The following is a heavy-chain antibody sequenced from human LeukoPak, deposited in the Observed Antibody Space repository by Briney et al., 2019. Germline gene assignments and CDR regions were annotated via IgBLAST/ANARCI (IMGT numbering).Heavy chain of an antibody. D-gene: IGHD5-12*01. CDR1: GFTFSSDC. CDR3: ARAGSHRNSGYDY. J-gene: IGHJ4*02. CDR2: ISSTGSYI. Sequence: GGSLRLSCAASGFTFSSDCMNWVRQAPGKGLEWVSSISSTGSYIYYTDSVKGRFTISRDNAKNSLYLQMNSLRAEDTAVYYCARAGSHRNSGYDYWGQGTLVTVSS. V-gene: IGHV3-21*01.